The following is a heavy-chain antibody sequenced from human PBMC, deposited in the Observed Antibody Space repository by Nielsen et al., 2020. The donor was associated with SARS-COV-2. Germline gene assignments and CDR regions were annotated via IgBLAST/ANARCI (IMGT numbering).Heavy chain of an antibody. D-gene: IGHD2-21*02. Sequence: GESLKIPCAASGFTFSSYSMNWVRQAPGKGLEWVSSISSSSSYIYYADSVKGRFTISRDNAKNSLYLQMNSLRAEDTAVYYCARAYCGGDCAIFDYWGQGTLVTVSS. J-gene: IGHJ4*02. CDR1: GFTFSSYS. CDR2: ISSSSSYI. V-gene: IGHV3-21*01. CDR3: ARAYCGGDCAIFDY.